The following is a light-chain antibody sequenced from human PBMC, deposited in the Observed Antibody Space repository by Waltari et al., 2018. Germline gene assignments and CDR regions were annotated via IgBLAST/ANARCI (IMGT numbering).Light chain of an antibody. CDR2: EVS. V-gene: IGLV2-8*01. CDR1: SSDVGGYQF. CDR3: SSYAGSNNLV. Sequence: QSALTQPPSASGSPGQSVTISCTGTSSDVGGYQFVSWYHQHPGRAPKLMIYEVSQRPSGVPDRFSGSKSGNTASLTVSGLQAEDEADYYCSSYAGSNNLVFGTGTKVTVL. J-gene: IGLJ1*01.